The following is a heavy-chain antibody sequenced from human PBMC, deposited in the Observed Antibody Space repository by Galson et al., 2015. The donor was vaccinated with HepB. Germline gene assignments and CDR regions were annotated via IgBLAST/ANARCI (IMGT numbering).Heavy chain of an antibody. CDR2: IWYDGSNK. J-gene: IGHJ3*02. D-gene: IGHD3-22*01. Sequence: SLRLSCAASGFTFSSYGMHWVRQAPGKGLEWVAVIWYDGSNKYYADSVKGRFTISRDNSKNTLYLQMNSLRAEDTAVNYCARPYYDGGRSSDYYDSSLGAFDIWGQGTMVTVSS. V-gene: IGHV3-33*01. CDR3: ARPYYDGGRSSDYYDSSLGAFDI. CDR1: GFTFSSYG.